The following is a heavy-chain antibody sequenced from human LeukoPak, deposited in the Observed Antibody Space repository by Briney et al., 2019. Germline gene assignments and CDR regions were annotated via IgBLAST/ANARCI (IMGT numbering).Heavy chain of an antibody. CDR2: ISAYNGNT. CDR1: GYTFTSYG. V-gene: IGHV1-18*01. D-gene: IGHD3-10*01. CDR3: AGILWFGELTDWFDP. Sequence: ASVKVSCKASGYTFTSYGISWVRQAPGQGLEWMGWISAYNGNTNYAQKLQGRVTMTTDTSTSTAYMELRSLRSDDTAVYYCAGILWFGELTDWFDPWGQGTLVTVSS. J-gene: IGHJ5*02.